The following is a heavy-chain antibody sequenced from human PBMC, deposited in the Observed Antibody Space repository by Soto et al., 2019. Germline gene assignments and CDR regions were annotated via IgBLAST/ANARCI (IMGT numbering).Heavy chain of an antibody. CDR3: ARGRIVASIHDAFEI. V-gene: IGHV1-18*01. CDR1: GYPFTSYG. CDR2: ISAYNGKR. J-gene: IGHJ3*02. D-gene: IGHD5-12*01. Sequence: QGQLLQSGDEVKTPGASVRVSCRASGYPFTSYGISWVRQAPGQGLEWVAWISAYNGKRDTAQKFQDRVTMTLDPSMDTAHVDLEDLTSADTAVYYCARGRIVASIHDAFEIWGQGTKVSVSS.